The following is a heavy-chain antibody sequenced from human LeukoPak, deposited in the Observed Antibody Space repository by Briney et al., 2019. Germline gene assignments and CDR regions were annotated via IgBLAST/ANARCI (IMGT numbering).Heavy chain of an antibody. CDR1: GFTFSSFA. Sequence: GGSLRLSCRASGFTFSSFATHGVRRAPGKGREWVALISYDGGTKYYADSVKGRFTISRDNSKDTLYLQMNSLRVEDTAVYYCARQAEGGGNFDYWGQGTLVTVSS. CDR2: ISYDGGTK. V-gene: IGHV3-30-3*01. J-gene: IGHJ4*02. D-gene: IGHD2-15*01. CDR3: ARQAEGGGNFDY.